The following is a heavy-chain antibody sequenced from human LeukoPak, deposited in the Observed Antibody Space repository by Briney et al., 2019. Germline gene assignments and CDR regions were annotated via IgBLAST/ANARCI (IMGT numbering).Heavy chain of an antibody. D-gene: IGHD2-15*01. Sequence: ASVKVSCKASDYTFTSYGISWVLQAPGQGLEWMGWISAYNGNTNYAQKLQGRVTMTTDTSTSTAYMVLRSLRSDDTAVYYCARVSPPWYCSGGSCSNYFDYWGQGTLVTVSS. J-gene: IGHJ4*02. CDR1: DYTFTSYG. CDR3: ARVSPPWYCSGGSCSNYFDY. CDR2: ISAYNGNT. V-gene: IGHV1-18*01.